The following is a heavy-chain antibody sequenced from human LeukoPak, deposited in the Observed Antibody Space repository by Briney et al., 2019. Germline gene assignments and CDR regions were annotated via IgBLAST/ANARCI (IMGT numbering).Heavy chain of an antibody. J-gene: IGHJ4*02. D-gene: IGHD7-27*01. Sequence: GGSLRLSCAASGFTFSTCPMTWVRQAPGKGLEWISAISGSGDATYYADSVKGRFTISRDNSKNTLYLQMNSLRAEDTAVYYCARRGPNWGPIDYWGQGTLVTVSS. CDR2: ISGSGDAT. CDR3: ARRGPNWGPIDY. CDR1: GFTFSTCP. V-gene: IGHV3-23*01.